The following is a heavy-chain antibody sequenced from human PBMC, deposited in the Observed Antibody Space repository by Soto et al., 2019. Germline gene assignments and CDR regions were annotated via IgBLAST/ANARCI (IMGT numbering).Heavy chain of an antibody. CDR1: GGSVSSNSAA. J-gene: IGHJ6*02. D-gene: IGHD6-13*01. V-gene: IGHV6-1*01. CDR3: ARDQQLAYYYYGMDV. Sequence: SQTLSVTCASSGGSVSSNSAAWNWIRQSPSRGLEWLGRTYYRSKWYNEYAVSVKSRISINPDTSKNQFSLQLNSVTPDDTAVYYCARDQQLAYYYYGMDVWGQGTTVTVSS. CDR2: TYYRSKWYN.